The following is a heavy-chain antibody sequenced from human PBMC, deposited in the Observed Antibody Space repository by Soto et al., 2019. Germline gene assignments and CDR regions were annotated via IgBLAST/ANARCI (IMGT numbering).Heavy chain of an antibody. D-gene: IGHD3-16*01. V-gene: IGHV1-2*02. CDR3: ASGGGSYFSVEDWSDP. Sequence: AAVKVTCKATGGNFTGYYMHWVRQEPGEGLEWMGWMNTNSGGTNYAQKFQGRVTITRDTTISTADMELSRLRSDDTAVDYCASGGGSYFSVEDWSDPWGQETLATVSA. CDR1: GGNFTGYY. CDR2: MNTNSGGT. J-gene: IGHJ5*02.